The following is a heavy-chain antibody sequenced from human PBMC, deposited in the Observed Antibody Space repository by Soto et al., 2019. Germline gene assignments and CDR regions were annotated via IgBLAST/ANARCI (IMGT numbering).Heavy chain of an antibody. CDR1: GGSIISSNW. Sequence: PSETLSLTCAVSGGSIISSNWWSWVRQPPGKGLEWIGEIYHSGSTNYNPSLKSRVTISVDKSKNQFSLKLSSVTAADTAVYYCARVLEKWEPQYYYGMDVWGQGTTVTVSS. V-gene: IGHV4-4*02. CDR2: IYHSGST. D-gene: IGHD1-26*01. J-gene: IGHJ6*02. CDR3: ARVLEKWEPQYYYGMDV.